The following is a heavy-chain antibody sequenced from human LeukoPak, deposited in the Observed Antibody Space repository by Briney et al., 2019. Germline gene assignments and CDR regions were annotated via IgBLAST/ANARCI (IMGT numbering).Heavy chain of an antibody. D-gene: IGHD4-17*01. J-gene: IGHJ4*02. CDR3: ARLSGESDY. CDR1: GGSISSYY. Sequence: SETLSLTCTVSGGSISSYYWSWIRQPPGKGLEWIGEINHSGSTNYNPSLKSRVTISVDTSKNQFSLKLSSVTAADTAVYYCARLSGESDYWGQGTLVTVSS. CDR2: INHSGST. V-gene: IGHV4-34*01.